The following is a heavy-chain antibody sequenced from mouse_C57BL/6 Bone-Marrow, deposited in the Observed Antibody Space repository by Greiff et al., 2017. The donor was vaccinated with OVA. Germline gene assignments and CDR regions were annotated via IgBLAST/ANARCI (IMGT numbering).Heavy chain of an antibody. Sequence: EVKVVESGGGLVKPGGSLKLSCAASGFTFSDYGMHWVRQAPEKGLEWVAYISSGSSTIYYADTVKGRFTISRDNAKNTLFLQMTSLRSEDTAMYYCARRIITTVVATGYYAMDYWGQGTSVTVSS. D-gene: IGHD1-1*01. V-gene: IGHV5-17*01. CDR2: ISSGSSTI. J-gene: IGHJ4*01. CDR3: ARRIITTVVATGYYAMDY. CDR1: GFTFSDYG.